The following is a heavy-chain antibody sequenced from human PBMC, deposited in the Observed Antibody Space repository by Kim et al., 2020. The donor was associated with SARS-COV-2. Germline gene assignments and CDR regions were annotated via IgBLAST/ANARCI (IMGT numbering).Heavy chain of an antibody. D-gene: IGHD2-2*03. Sequence: GGSLRLSCTASGFTFTGYAMSWVRQAPGKGLEWVSCIDSSDSTTYYDDSVTGRFPISRANSNNTLYLQLNSMRADDTAAYYYMTGGWGWIWDRWCQGT. CDR2: IDSSDSTT. CDR3: MTGGWGWIWDR. J-gene: IGHJ5*02. V-gene: IGHV3-23*05. CDR1: GFTFTGYA.